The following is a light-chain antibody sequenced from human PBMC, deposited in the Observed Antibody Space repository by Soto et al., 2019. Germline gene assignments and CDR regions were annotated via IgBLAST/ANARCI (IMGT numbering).Light chain of an antibody. CDR2: DTS. CDR1: QSVSSSY. V-gene: IGKV3D-20*01. J-gene: IGKJ5*01. CDR3: QQYGSSPIT. Sequence: DLSQSPATLSLSPGERGALSCGASQSVSSSYVAWYQHKPGLAPRLLIHDTSSRAIGIPDRLSGSKSGTNFTLTIRRMEPEDVGMYYCQQYGSSPITFGQGTRLEI.